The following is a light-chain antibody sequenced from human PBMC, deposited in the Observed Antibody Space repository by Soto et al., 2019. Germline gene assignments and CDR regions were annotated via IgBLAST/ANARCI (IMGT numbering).Light chain of an antibody. J-gene: IGKJ1*01. CDR3: QQYGSSPRT. V-gene: IGKV3-20*01. CDR2: GAS. Sequence: EIVLTQSPGTLSLSPGERATLSCRASQSVSSSFLAWYQQNPGQAPRLLIYGASIRAIGIPDRISGSGSGTDFTLTISGLEPEDFAAYYCQQYGSSPRTFGQRTKAEIK. CDR1: QSVSSSF.